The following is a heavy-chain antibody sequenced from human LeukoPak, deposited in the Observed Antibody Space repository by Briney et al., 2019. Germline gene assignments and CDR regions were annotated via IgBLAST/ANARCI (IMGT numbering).Heavy chain of an antibody. CDR3: ERPVDPHDVVYFAN. Sequence: PGESLQISGQGSGSIFTSYWIGWVRPLPGKGLEWMGIIYPGDSDTTYSPSFQGQVTISAHKSITTAYLQWSSLKASATAMYYFERPVDPHDVVYFANCGWGPLITVTA. V-gene: IGHV5-51*01. CDR1: GSIFTSYW. CDR2: IYPGDSDT. J-gene: IGHJ4*02. D-gene: IGHD2-21*01.